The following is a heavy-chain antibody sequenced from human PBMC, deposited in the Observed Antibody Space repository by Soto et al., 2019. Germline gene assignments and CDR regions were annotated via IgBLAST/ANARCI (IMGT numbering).Heavy chain of an antibody. D-gene: IGHD4-17*01. CDR3: ARGFSAVTGEYFWFDP. J-gene: IGHJ5*02. Sequence: SETLSLTCTVSGGSISSGGYYWSWIRQHPGKGLEWIGYIYYSGSTYYNPSLKSRVTISVDTSKNQFSLKLSSVTAADTAVYYCARGFSAVTGEYFWFDPWGQGSRVTVSS. CDR1: GGSISSGGYY. V-gene: IGHV4-31*03. CDR2: IYYSGST.